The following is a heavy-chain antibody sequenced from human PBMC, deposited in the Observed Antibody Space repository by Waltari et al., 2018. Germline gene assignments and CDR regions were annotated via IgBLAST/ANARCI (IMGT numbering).Heavy chain of an antibody. Sequence: QVQLQESGPGLVKPSQTLSLTCTVSGGSISSGSYYWSWIRQPAGKGLEWIGRIYTSGGTNNNPTLKGRGTRSVDTSKSQFSLKLSSVTAADTAVYYCARDKGDEGVSDWFDPWGQGTLVTVSS. D-gene: IGHD3-10*01. CDR1: GGSISSGSYY. CDR3: ARDKGDEGVSDWFDP. CDR2: IYTSGGT. V-gene: IGHV4-61*02. J-gene: IGHJ5*02.